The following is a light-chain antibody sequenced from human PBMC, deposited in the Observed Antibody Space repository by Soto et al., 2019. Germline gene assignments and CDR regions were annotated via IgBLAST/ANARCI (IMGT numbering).Light chain of an antibody. CDR1: RPNIGSNT. Sequence: QSVLTQPPSASGTPGQRVTMSCSGSRPNIGSNTVNWYQQLPGTAPKVLIYSNDQRPSGVPDRFSGSKSGTSASLAISGLKSEDEADYYCAAWDDSLKVVVFGGGTKLTVL. CDR2: SND. J-gene: IGLJ2*01. CDR3: AAWDDSLKVVV. V-gene: IGLV1-44*01.